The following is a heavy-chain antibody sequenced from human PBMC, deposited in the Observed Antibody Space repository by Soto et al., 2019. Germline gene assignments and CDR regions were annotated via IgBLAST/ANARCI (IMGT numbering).Heavy chain of an antibody. Sequence: SETLSLTCTVSGGSISSSSYYWGWIRQPPGKGLEWIGSIYYSGSTYYNPSLKSRVTISVDTSKNQFSLKLNSVTAADTAVYYCARGRTSATEFDPWGQGTLVTVSS. J-gene: IGHJ5*02. CDR3: ARGRTSATEFDP. CDR1: GGSISSSSYY. V-gene: IGHV4-39*01. D-gene: IGHD6-25*01. CDR2: IYYSGST.